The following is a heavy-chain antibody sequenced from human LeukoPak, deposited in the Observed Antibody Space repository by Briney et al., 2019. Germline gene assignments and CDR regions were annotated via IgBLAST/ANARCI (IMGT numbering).Heavy chain of an antibody. J-gene: IGHJ4*02. D-gene: IGHD3-22*01. CDR1: GFTFSDYY. V-gene: IGHV3-11*01. CDR2: ITTSGSTM. CDR3: ARPSAPYYYDSSAYYAY. Sequence: GGSLRLSCAAYGFTFSDYYMSWIRQAPGKGLEWVSYITTSGSTMYYADSVKGRFTISRDNAKKSLYLQMNSLRAEDTAVYYCARPSAPYYYDSSAYYAYWGQGTLVTVSS.